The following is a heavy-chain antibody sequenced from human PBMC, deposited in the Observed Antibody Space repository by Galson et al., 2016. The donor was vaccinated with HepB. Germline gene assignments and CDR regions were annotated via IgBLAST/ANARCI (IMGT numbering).Heavy chain of an antibody. J-gene: IGHJ5*02. D-gene: IGHD2-15*01. Sequence: QSGAEVKKPGESLKISCKGSGYKFTNYWIGWVRQMPGKGLEWMGIIYPGDSNTKYSPSFQGQVTISADMSISTAYLQWSSLKASDTAMYYCARPRACSGGSCYPNWFDPWGQGTLVTVSS. CDR3: ARPRACSGGSCYPNWFDP. CDR1: GYKFTNYW. V-gene: IGHV5-51*01. CDR2: IYPGDSNT.